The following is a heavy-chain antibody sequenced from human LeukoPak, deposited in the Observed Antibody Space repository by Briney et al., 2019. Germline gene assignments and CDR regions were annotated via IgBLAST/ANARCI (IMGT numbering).Heavy chain of an antibody. V-gene: IGHV3-48*03. CDR3: ARFDYGDLNFDY. D-gene: IGHD4-17*01. Sequence: GRSLRLSCAATGFTFSSYEINWVRQDPPNGLDRVSYISSSGSTIYYADSVKGRFTISRDNAKNSLYLQMNSLRAEDTAVYYCARFDYGDLNFDYWGQGTLVTVSS. CDR1: GFTFSSYE. CDR2: ISSSGSTI. J-gene: IGHJ4*02.